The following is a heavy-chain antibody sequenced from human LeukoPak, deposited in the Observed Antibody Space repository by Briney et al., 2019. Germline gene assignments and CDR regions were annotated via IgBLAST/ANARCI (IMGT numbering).Heavy chain of an antibody. Sequence: GGSLRLSCAASGFIFSGYWMHWVRQAPGKGLVWVSRVDFDGSGTIYAASVKGRFTISRDNAKNTVYLQMNSLGVDDTAVYYCVGDGAATTPYDYWGQGTLVTVSS. V-gene: IGHV3-74*01. J-gene: IGHJ4*02. CDR3: VGDGAATTPYDY. CDR2: VDFDGSGT. CDR1: GFIFSGYW. D-gene: IGHD4-17*01.